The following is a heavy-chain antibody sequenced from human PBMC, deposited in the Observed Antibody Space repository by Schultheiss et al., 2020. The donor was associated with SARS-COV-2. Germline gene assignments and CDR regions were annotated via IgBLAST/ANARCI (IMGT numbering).Heavy chain of an antibody. CDR2: IYYSGST. CDR1: GGSISSSY. D-gene: IGHD3-10*01. Sequence: SETLSLTCTVSGGSISSSYWGWIRQPPGKGLEWIGYIYYSGSTNYNPSLKSRVTISVDTSKNQFSLKLSSVSAADTAVYYCARDRDYYGSGYDYWGQGTLVTVSS. V-gene: IGHV4-59*01. CDR3: ARDRDYYGSGYDY. J-gene: IGHJ4*02.